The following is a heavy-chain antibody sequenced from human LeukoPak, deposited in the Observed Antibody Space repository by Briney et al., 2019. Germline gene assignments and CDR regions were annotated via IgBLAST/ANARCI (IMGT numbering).Heavy chain of an antibody. V-gene: IGHV3-30-3*01. CDR2: LSYDGSDK. J-gene: IGHJ5*02. D-gene: IGHD6-13*01. Sequence: GGSLRLSCAGSGFTFSTYAMHWVRQAPGKGLEWVAGLSYDGSDKHFADSVKGRFTISRDNSKNTLYLQMNSLRAEDTAVYYCARDLVAAPPSAYWFDPWGQGTLVTVSS. CDR1: GFTFSTYA. CDR3: ARDLVAAPPSAYWFDP.